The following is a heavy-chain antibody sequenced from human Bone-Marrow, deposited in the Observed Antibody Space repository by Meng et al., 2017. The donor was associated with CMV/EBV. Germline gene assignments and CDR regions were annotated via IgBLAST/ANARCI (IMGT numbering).Heavy chain of an antibody. CDR3: VRGMGTD. D-gene: IGHD5-24*01. J-gene: IGHJ4*02. CDR2: INAEGTMI. CDR1: GFTFETYW. Sequence: LRHSCGAHGFTFETYWMHRVRQAPGKGLVWVSRINAEGTMITYADSVKGRFTISRDNAKRALYLQMNSLRVEDSAVYYCVRGMGTDWGQGTLVTVSS. V-gene: IGHV3-74*03.